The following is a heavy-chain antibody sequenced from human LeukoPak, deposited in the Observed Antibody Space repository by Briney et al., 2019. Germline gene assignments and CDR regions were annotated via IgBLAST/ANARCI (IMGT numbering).Heavy chain of an antibody. D-gene: IGHD3-22*01. Sequence: GASVKVSCKASGYTFTGYYMHWVRQVPGQGLEWMGWINPNSGGTNYAQKFQGRVTMTRYTSISTAYMELSRLRSDDTAVYYCARDYGYYDSSFDIWGQGTMVTVSS. CDR1: GYTFTGYY. CDR2: INPNSGGT. J-gene: IGHJ3*02. V-gene: IGHV1-2*02. CDR3: ARDYGYYDSSFDI.